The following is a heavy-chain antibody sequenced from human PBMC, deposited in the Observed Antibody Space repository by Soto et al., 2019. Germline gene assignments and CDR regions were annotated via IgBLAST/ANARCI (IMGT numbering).Heavy chain of an antibody. CDR3: ARDFIVATITVFDY. Sequence: GGSLRLSCAASGFTFSSYSMNWVRQAPGKGLEWVSYISSSSSTIYYADSVKGRFTISRDNAKNSLYLQMNSLRAEDTAVYYCARDFIVATITVFDYWGQGTLVTVSS. J-gene: IGHJ4*02. CDR2: ISSSSSTI. CDR1: GFTFSSYS. V-gene: IGHV3-48*01. D-gene: IGHD5-12*01.